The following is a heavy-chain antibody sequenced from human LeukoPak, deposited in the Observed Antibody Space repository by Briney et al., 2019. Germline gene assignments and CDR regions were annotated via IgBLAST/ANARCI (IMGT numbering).Heavy chain of an antibody. CDR3: ARDPYSSGWYKDAFDI. Sequence: TGGSLRLSCAASGFTFSSYSMNWVRQAPGKGLEWVSSISGSSSYINYADSVKGRFTISRDNAQSSLFLQLNSLRAEDTAVYYCARDPYSSGWYKDAFDIWGQGTMVTVSS. D-gene: IGHD6-19*01. V-gene: IGHV3-21*01. CDR2: ISGSSSYI. CDR1: GFTFSSYS. J-gene: IGHJ3*02.